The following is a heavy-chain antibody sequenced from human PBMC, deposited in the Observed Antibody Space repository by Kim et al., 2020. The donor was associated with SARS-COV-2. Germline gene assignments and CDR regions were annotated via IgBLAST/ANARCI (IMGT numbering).Heavy chain of an antibody. CDR3: ARGACSTNCHDF. CDR1: GYTFIDYY. CDR2: INPKSGDT. V-gene: IGHV1-2*06. Sequence: ASVKVSCKASGYTFIDYYIHWVRQAPGQGLEWMGRINPKSGDTNNAQTLQGRVTMTRDTSINTAYMELTSLTSDDTAMYYCARGACSTNCHDFWGQGTLVTVSS. D-gene: IGHD1-1*01. J-gene: IGHJ4*02.